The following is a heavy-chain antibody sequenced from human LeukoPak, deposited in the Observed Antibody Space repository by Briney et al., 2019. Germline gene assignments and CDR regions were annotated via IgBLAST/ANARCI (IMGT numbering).Heavy chain of an antibody. J-gene: IGHJ4*02. Sequence: ASVKVSCKASGYTFTGYDMHWVRQAPGQRLEWVGWINPNSGGTHYAQKFQGRVTMTRDTSISTAHMELSRLRSDDTAVYYCAREQDIGMVSALDYWGQGTLVTVSS. CDR3: AREQDIGMVSALDY. CDR1: GYTFTGYD. CDR2: INPNSGGT. D-gene: IGHD5-18*01. V-gene: IGHV1-2*02.